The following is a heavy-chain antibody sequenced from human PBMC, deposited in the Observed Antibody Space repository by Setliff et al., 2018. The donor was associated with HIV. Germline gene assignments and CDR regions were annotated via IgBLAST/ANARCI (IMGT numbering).Heavy chain of an antibody. V-gene: IGHV4-38-2*01. CDR2: IYHSGGT. J-gene: IGHJ3*02. D-gene: IGHD1-20*01. CDR3: ARHLRINPVDI. CDR1: GYSISSGYY. Sequence: SETLSLTCAVSGYSISSGYYWGWIRQPPGRGLEWIGNIYHSGGTHYNPSLRSRVTISVDTSKYQFSLKLSSVTAADTAVYYCARHLRINPVDIWGQGTMVTVSS.